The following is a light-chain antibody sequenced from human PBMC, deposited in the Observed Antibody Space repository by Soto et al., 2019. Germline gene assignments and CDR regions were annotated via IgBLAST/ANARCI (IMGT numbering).Light chain of an antibody. Sequence: QSALTQPASVSGSPGQSITISCTGTSSDIGSFTFVSWYQQHPGKVPKLMIFDVNRRPSGVSDRFSGSKSGNTASLTISGVKAEDEGDYYCSSYTRSSTHVFGSGTKVTVL. V-gene: IGLV2-14*03. J-gene: IGLJ6*01. CDR3: SSYTRSSTHV. CDR1: SSDIGSFTF. CDR2: DVN.